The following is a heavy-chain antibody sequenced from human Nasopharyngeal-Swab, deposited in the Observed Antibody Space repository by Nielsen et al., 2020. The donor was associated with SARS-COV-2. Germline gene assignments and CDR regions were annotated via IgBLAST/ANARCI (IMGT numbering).Heavy chain of an antibody. V-gene: IGHV4-59*13. CDR3: ARDRYYGSGSYPYGMDV. J-gene: IGHJ6*02. Sequence: SETLSLTCTISGGSISSYYWSWIRQPPGKGLEWIGYIYYSGSTSYNPSLKSRVIISVDTSKNQFSLKLSSVTAADTAVYYCARDRYYGSGSYPYGMDVWGQGTTVTVSS. D-gene: IGHD3-10*01. CDR1: GGSISSYY. CDR2: IYYSGST.